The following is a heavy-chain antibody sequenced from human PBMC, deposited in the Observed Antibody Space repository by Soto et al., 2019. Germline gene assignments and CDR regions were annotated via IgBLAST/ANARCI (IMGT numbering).Heavy chain of an antibody. Sequence: GGSRRLSCXASGFTFSSYGMHWVRQAPGKGLEWVAVISYDGSNKYYADSVKGRFTISRDNSKNTLYLQMNSLRAEDTAVYYCAKDPSVSVGLQYYFDYWGQGTLVTVSS. D-gene: IGHD1-26*01. J-gene: IGHJ4*02. CDR2: ISYDGSNK. CDR3: AKDPSVSVGLQYYFDY. CDR1: GFTFSSYG. V-gene: IGHV3-30*18.